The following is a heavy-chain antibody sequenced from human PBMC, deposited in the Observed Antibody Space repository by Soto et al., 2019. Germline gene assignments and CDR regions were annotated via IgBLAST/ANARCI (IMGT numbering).Heavy chain of an antibody. V-gene: IGHV3-13*04. CDR2: IDPAGDT. CDR3: ARGIRYCHSTSCSPVGYYGMDV. CDR1: GFTFHNYD. D-gene: IGHD2-2*01. J-gene: IGHJ6*02. Sequence: PGGSLRLSCAASGFTFHNYDMHWVRQVTGKGLKWVSGIDPAGDTYYPGSVKGRFTISRENAKNSLYLQMNSLRAGDTAVYYCARGIRYCHSTSCSPVGYYGMDVWGQGTTVTVSS.